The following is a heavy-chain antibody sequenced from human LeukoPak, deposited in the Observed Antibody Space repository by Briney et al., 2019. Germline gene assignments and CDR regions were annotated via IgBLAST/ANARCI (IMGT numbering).Heavy chain of an antibody. CDR3: AKDNDYYDSSGYGNWFDP. CDR2: ISYDGSNK. Sequence: GGSLRLPCAASGFTSSSYAMHWVRQAPGKGLEWVAVISYDGSNKYYADSVKGRFTISRDNSKNTLYLQMNSLRAEDTAVYYCAKDNDYYDSSGYGNWFDPWGQGTLVTVSS. CDR1: GFTSSSYA. D-gene: IGHD3-22*01. V-gene: IGHV3-30*04. J-gene: IGHJ5*02.